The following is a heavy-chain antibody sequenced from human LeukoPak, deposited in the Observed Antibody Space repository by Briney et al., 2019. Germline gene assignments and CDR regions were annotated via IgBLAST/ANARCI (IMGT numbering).Heavy chain of an antibody. CDR3: ARDPGLWLVPINDAFDI. J-gene: IGHJ3*02. CDR2: ISSSSSTI. D-gene: IGHD6-19*01. V-gene: IGHV3-48*01. Sequence: PGGSLRLSCAASGFTFSSYSMNWVRQAPGKGLEWVSYISSSSSTIYYADSVKGRFTISRDNAKNSLYLQMNSLRAEDTAVYYCARDPGLWLVPINDAFDIWGQGTMVTVSS. CDR1: GFTFSSYS.